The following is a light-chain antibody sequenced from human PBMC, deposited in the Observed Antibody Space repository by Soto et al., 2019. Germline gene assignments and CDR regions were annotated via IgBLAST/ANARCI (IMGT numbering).Light chain of an antibody. J-gene: IGKJ1*01. CDR2: GAS. Sequence: EIVLTQSAGTLSLSPGDRATLSCRASQSVSSSYLAWYQQKPGQAPRLLIYGASSRATGIPDRFSGSGSGTDFTLTISRLEPEDFAVYYCQQYGSSPTFGQGTKWIS. V-gene: IGKV3-20*01. CDR3: QQYGSSPT. CDR1: QSVSSSY.